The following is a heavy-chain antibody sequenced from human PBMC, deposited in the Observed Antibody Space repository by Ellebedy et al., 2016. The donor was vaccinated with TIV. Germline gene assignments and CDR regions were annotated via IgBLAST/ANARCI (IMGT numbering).Heavy chain of an antibody. Sequence: GESLKISCAASGFTLSDHYMDWVRQAPGKGLEWVGRIRNKANRYSTEYAASVKGRFTISRDDSKNSLYLQMNSLKTEDTAVYYGARSGSYSPFDYWGQGTLVTASS. CDR3: ARSGSYSPFDY. V-gene: IGHV3-72*01. CDR2: IRNKANRYST. D-gene: IGHD1-26*01. CDR1: GFTLSDHY. J-gene: IGHJ4*02.